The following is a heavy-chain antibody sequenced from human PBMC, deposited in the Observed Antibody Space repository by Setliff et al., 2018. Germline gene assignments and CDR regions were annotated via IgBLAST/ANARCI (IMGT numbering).Heavy chain of an antibody. CDR2: IYTSGST. CDR3: ARDRVLYSSGWYDS. J-gene: IGHJ5*01. Sequence: PSETLSLTCTVSGGSISSGSYYWSWIRQPAGKGLEWIGRIYTSGSTNYNPSLKSRVTISVDTSKNQFSLKLSSVTAADTAVYYCARDRVLYSSGWYDSWSQGTLVTVSS. V-gene: IGHV4-61*02. CDR1: GGSISSGSYY. D-gene: IGHD6-19*01.